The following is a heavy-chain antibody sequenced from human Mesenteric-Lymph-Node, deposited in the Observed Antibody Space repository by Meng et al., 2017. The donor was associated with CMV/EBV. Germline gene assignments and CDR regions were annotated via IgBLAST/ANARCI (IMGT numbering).Heavy chain of an antibody. V-gene: IGHV3-53*01. CDR3: TAGGGSAARPFDY. CDR2: IYSGDIA. J-gene: IGHJ4*02. Sequence: GGSLRLSCAASGFTVSTNYMSWVRQAPGKGLEWVSVIYSGDIAYYANSVKGRFTSSRDNSKNTPFLQMNSLRVEDTAVYSCTAGGGSAARPFDYWGQGTLVTVSS. D-gene: IGHD6-6*01. CDR1: GFTVSTNY.